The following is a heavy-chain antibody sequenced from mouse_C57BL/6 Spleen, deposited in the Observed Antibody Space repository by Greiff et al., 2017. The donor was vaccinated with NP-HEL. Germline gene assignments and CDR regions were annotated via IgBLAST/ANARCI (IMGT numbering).Heavy chain of an antibody. V-gene: IGHV3-2*02. Sequence: EVQLQQSGPGLVKPSQSLSLTCTVTGYSITSGYGWNWIRQFPGNKLEWMGYISYSGSTNYNPSLKSRISITRDTSKNQYFLQLNSVTTEDTATYYCARTARIKYWGQGTTLTVSS. CDR2: ISYSGST. J-gene: IGHJ2*01. CDR1: GYSITSGYG. D-gene: IGHD1-2*01. CDR3: ARTARIKY.